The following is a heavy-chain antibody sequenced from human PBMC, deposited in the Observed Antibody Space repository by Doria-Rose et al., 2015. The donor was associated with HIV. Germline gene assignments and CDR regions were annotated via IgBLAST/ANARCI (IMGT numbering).Heavy chain of an antibody. CDR1: GGSFSGYY. J-gene: IGHJ4*02. CDR3: ARGRAQTFDC. Sequence: QVQLQQWGAGLLKPSETLSLTCAVYGGSFSGYYWNWIRQSPSKGLEWLGEINHGEYTNYNPSLKSRVTISKDTSKNQFSLTLPSVTAADTALYYCARGRAQTFDCWGQGTLVTVSS. V-gene: IGHV4-34*01. CDR2: INHGEYT.